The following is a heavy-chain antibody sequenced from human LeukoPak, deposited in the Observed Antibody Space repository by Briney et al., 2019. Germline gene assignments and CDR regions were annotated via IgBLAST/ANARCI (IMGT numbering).Heavy chain of an antibody. CDR3: ARVGKDYYYMDV. V-gene: IGHV1-2*02. CDR2: INPNSGGT. J-gene: IGHJ6*03. CDR1: GYTFTGYY. Sequence: ASVKVSCKASGYTFTGYYMHWVRQAPGQGLEWMEWINPNSGGTNYAQKFQGRVTMTRDTSISTAYMELSRLRSDDTAVYYCARVGKDYYYMDVWGKGTTVTVSS.